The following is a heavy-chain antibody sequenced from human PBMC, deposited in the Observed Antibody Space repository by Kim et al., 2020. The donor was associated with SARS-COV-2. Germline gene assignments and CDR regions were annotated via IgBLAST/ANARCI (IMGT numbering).Heavy chain of an antibody. CDR2: ISYDGSNK. D-gene: IGHD5-12*01. CDR3: AKSELASHYYYGMDV. Sequence: GGSLRLSCAASGFTFSSYGMHWVRQAPGKGLEWVAVISYDGSNKYYADSVKGRFTISRDNSKNTLYLQMNSLRAEDTAVYYCAKSELASHYYYGMDVWGQGTTVTVSS. J-gene: IGHJ6*02. V-gene: IGHV3-30*18. CDR1: GFTFSSYG.